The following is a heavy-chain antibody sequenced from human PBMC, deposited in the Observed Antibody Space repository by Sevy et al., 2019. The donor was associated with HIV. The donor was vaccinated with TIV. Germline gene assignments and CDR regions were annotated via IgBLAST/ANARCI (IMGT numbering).Heavy chain of an antibody. CDR3: ARGGAARPDY. CDR2: ISATGST. Sequence: GGSLRLSCEASGFTFRGYGMNWVRQAPGKGLEWVSYISATGSTNYEEAVKGRFTISRDNAKNSLSLQMDSLREDDTAAYYCARGGAARPDYWGQGTLVTVSS. CDR1: GFTFRGYG. V-gene: IGHV3-48*02. J-gene: IGHJ4*02. D-gene: IGHD6-6*01.